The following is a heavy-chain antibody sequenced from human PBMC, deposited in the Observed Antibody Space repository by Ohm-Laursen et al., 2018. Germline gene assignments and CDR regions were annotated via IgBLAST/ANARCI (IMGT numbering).Heavy chain of an antibody. Sequence: SLRLSCAATGFTFSSYAMSWVRQAPGKGLEWVPAISGSGGSTYYADSVKGRFTISRDNSKNTLYLQMSSLRAEDTAVYYCAKTSSSSWSNFDYWGQGTLVTVSS. V-gene: IGHV3-23*01. J-gene: IGHJ4*02. CDR3: AKTSSSSWSNFDY. D-gene: IGHD6-13*01. CDR2: ISGSGGST. CDR1: GFTFSSYA.